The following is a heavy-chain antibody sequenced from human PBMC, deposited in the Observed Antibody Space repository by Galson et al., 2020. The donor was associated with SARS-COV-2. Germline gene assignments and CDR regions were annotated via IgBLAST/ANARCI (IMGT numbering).Heavy chain of an antibody. J-gene: IGHJ6*02. V-gene: IGHV1-2*02. Sequence: ASVKVSCKASGYTFTGYYMHWVRQAPGQGLEWMGWINPNSGGTNYAQKFQGRVTMTRDTSISTAYMELSRLRSDDTAVYYCARLYSYGSRYYYGMDVWGQGTTVTVSS. CDR2: INPNSGGT. CDR3: ARLYSYGSRYYYGMDV. CDR1: GYTFTGYY. D-gene: IGHD5-18*01.